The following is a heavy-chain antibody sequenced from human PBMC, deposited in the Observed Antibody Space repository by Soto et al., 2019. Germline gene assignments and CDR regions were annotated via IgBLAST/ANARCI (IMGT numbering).Heavy chain of an antibody. D-gene: IGHD2-8*01. Sequence: AASVKVSCKASGYTFTSYGISWVRQAPGQGLEWMGWISAYNGNTNYAQKFQGRVTITADESTSTAYMELSSLRSEDTAVYYCARVGGYCTNGVCYSSDPWGQGTLVTVSS. CDR1: GYTFTSYG. V-gene: IGHV1-18*04. J-gene: IGHJ5*02. CDR2: ISAYNGNT. CDR3: ARVGGYCTNGVCYSSDP.